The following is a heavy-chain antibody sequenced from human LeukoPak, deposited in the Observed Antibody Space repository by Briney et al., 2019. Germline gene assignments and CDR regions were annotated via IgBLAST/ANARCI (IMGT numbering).Heavy chain of an antibody. CDR2: IIPIFGTA. D-gene: IGHD2-2*01. V-gene: IGHV1-69*13. Sequence: SVKVSCKASGGTFSSYAISWVRQAPGQGLEWMGGIIPIFGTANYAQEFQGRVTITADESTSTAYMELSSLRSEDTAVYYCARAASYCSSTSCYTLDYWGQGTLVTVSS. CDR1: GGTFSSYA. CDR3: ARAASYCSSTSCYTLDY. J-gene: IGHJ4*02.